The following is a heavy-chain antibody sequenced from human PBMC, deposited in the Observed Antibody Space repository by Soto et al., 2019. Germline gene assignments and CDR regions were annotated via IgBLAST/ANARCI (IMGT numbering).Heavy chain of an antibody. D-gene: IGHD1-7*01. CDR1: GGSISSGGYY. Sequence: QVQLQESGPGLVKPSQTLSLTCTVSGGSISSGGYYWSWIRKHPGKGLEWIGYIYYSGSTYYNTSLKSRVTISVDTSKNQFSLKLSSVTAADTAVYYCARSYWNYALSAFDYWGQGTLVTVSS. J-gene: IGHJ4*02. CDR2: IYYSGST. V-gene: IGHV4-31*03. CDR3: ARSYWNYALSAFDY.